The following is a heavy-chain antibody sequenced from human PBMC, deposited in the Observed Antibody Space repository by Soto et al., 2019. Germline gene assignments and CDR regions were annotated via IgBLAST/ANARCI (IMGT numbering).Heavy chain of an antibody. CDR1: GFTFSDYY. V-gene: IGHV3-11*04. J-gene: IGHJ4*02. Sequence: GGSLRLSCAASGFTFSDYYMSWIRQAPGKGLEWVSYISSSSTIYYADSVKGRFTISRDNAKNSLYLQMNSLRDEDTAVYYCARDLGYGLFDYWGQGTLVTVSS. D-gene: IGHD5-18*01. CDR3: ARDLGYGLFDY. CDR2: ISSSSTI.